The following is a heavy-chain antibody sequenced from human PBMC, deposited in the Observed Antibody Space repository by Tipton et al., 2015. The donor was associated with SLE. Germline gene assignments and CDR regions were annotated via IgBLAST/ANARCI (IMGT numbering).Heavy chain of an antibody. CDR3: ARGGGSYYDY. Sequence: TLSLTCTVSGGSISGYSWSWVRQPAGKGLEWIGRIYTSASTIYNPSLKSRVTLSSDTSKNQFSLRVRSVTAADTAVYYCARGGGSYYDYWGQGTLVTVSS. D-gene: IGHD1-26*01. J-gene: IGHJ4*02. CDR1: GGSISGYS. CDR2: IYTSAST. V-gene: IGHV4-4*07.